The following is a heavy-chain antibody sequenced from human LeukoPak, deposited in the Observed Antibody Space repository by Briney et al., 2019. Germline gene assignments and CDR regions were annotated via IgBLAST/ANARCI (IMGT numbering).Heavy chain of an antibody. Sequence: ASVKVSCKASGYTFTGYDINWVRQATGQGLEWMGWMNPNSGNTGYAQKFQGRVTMARNTSISTAYMELSSLRSDDTAVYYCARAPLEGFDYWGQGTLVTVSS. CDR3: ARAPLEGFDY. V-gene: IGHV1-8*01. CDR2: MNPNSGNT. CDR1: GYTFTGYD. J-gene: IGHJ4*02.